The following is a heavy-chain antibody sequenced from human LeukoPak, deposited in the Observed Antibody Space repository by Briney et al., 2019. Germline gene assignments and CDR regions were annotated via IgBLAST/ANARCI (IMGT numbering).Heavy chain of an antibody. CDR1: GFTFNTHT. CDR2: ISNDGNNK. V-gene: IGHV3-30-3*01. Sequence: GGSLRLSCVAFGFTFNTHTLHWVREAPGRGLEWVSHISNDGNNKNYADSVKGRFTISRDNSKNTLYLQMNSLRAEDTAVYYCARVGWTGPSSYGGNYVHYYFDYWGQGTLVTVAS. J-gene: IGHJ4*02. D-gene: IGHD4-23*01. CDR3: ARVGWTGPSSYGGNYVHYYFDY.